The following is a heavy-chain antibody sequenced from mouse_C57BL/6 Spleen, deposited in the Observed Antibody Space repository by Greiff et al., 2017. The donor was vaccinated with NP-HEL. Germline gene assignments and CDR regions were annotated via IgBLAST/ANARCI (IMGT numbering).Heavy chain of an antibody. CDR2: INPNNGGT. V-gene: IGHV1-22*01. D-gene: IGHD2-4*01. J-gene: IGHJ3*01. CDR1: GYTFTDYN. CDR3: ARTSYDYAGAWFGY. Sequence: EVQLQQSGPELVKPGASVKMSCKASGYTFTDYNMHWVKQSHGKSLEWIGYINPNNGGTSYNQKFKGKATLTVNKSSSTAYMELRSLTSEDSAVYYCARTSYDYAGAWFGYWGQGTLVTVSA.